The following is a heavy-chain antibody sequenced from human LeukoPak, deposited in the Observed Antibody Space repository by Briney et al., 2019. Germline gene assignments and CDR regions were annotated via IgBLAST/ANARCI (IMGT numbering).Heavy chain of an antibody. D-gene: IGHD3-10*01. CDR3: ARRSYPFAY. V-gene: IGHV4-34*01. CDR2: INHSGST. CDR1: GGSFSGYY. J-gene: IGHJ4*02. Sequence: SETLSLTCAVYGGSFSGYYWSWIRQPPGKGLEWIGEINHSGSTNYNPSLKSRVTISVDTSKNQFSLKLSSVTAADTAVYYCARRSYPFAYWGQGTLVTVSS.